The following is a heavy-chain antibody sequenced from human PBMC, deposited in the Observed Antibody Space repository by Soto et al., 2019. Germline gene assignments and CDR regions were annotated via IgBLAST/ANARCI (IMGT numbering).Heavy chain of an antibody. Sequence: EVQLLETGGGLVQPGGSLRLSFAASAFTFSSYAMSWGRQAPGKGLEWGSAISGSGGSTYYADSVKGRFTISRDNSKNTLYLQMNSLRAEDTAVYYWAKDHRQWELTGTLLDYWGQGTLVTVSS. CDR1: AFTFSSYA. V-gene: IGHV3-23*01. D-gene: IGHD1-26*01. J-gene: IGHJ4*02. CDR3: AKDHRQWELTGTLLDY. CDR2: ISGSGGST.